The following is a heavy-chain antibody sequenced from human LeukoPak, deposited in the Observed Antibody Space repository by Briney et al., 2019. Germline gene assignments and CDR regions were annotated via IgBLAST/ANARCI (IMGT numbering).Heavy chain of an antibody. V-gene: IGHV4-59*01. CDR2: VYSTGNT. J-gene: IGHJ3*02. Sequence: SETLSLTCTVSDGSLSNYYWSWIRQPPGKGLEWIGYVYSTGNTNYNPSLKSRVTISVDTSKNQFSLKLSSVTAADTAMYYCARNYYGTGWAFDIWGQGTMVTVS. CDR1: DGSLSNYY. CDR3: ARNYYGTGWAFDI. D-gene: IGHD3-10*01.